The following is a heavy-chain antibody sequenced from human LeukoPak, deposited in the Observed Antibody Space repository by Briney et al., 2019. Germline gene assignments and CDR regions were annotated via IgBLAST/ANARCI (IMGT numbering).Heavy chain of an antibody. Sequence: GGSLRLSCVAAGLTFSSYAMHWVRQAPGKGLEWVAVVSYDGSNKYYADSMKGRFTISRDNAKNTLFLQMNSLRPEDTAVYYCARDQRGYSYVSGDYLGQGTLVTVSS. D-gene: IGHD5-18*01. CDR3: ARDQRGYSYVSGDY. V-gene: IGHV3-30*04. CDR2: VSYDGSNK. J-gene: IGHJ4*02. CDR1: GLTFSSYA.